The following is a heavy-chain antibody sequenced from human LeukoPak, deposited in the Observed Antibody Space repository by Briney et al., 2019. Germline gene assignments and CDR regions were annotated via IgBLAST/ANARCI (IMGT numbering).Heavy chain of an antibody. Sequence: SGGSLRLSCAASGFTFSKYWMLWVRQAPGKGLESVSRINTDGTATTYADSVKGRFTVSRDNADNTMFLQMNSLRAEDTAVYYCAKDRDGDYVIFDYWGQGTLVTVSS. J-gene: IGHJ4*02. CDR3: AKDRDGDYVIFDY. CDR1: GFTFSKYW. CDR2: INTDGTAT. V-gene: IGHV3-74*01. D-gene: IGHD4-17*01.